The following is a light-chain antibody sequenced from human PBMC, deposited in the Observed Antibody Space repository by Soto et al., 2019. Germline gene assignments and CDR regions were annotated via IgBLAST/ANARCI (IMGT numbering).Light chain of an antibody. CDR2: AAS. Sequence: DIQMTQSPSSLSASVGDRVTITCRASQGIRNDLGWYQQNPGRAPKRLIYAASCSQSGGPSRFSGSGSGTEFPLTISRPQPEDLATYYCLQHNSYPPWAFGQGTKVEIK. CDR3: LQHNSYPPWA. CDR1: QGIRND. V-gene: IGKV1-17*01. J-gene: IGKJ1*01.